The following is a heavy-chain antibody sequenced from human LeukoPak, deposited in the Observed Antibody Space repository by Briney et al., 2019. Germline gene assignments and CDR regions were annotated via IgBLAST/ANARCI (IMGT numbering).Heavy chain of an antibody. CDR2: ISAAGLST. J-gene: IGHJ4*02. D-gene: IGHD5-12*01. Sequence: GGSLRLSCAASGLTFSSHAMTWVRQAPGKGLEWVSSISAAGLSTYYADSVKGRFTISRDNAKGMLYLQMNSLRAEDTALYYCTRGYSGYDHSYWGQGTLVTVSS. CDR3: TRGYSGYDHSY. CDR1: GLTFSSHA. V-gene: IGHV3-23*01.